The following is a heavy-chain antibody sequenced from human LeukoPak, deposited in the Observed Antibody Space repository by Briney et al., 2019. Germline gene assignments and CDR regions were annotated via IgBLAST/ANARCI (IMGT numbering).Heavy chain of an antibody. CDR3: ARVVTPRYCSTTSCYWKGWFDP. Sequence: SVKVSCKASGSTFSRFAMSWVRRAPRQGLEWMGGIIPIFGTANYAQRFQGRVTITADESTGTAYMELSGLRSEDTAVYYCARVVTPRYCSTTSCYWKGWFDPWGQGTLVTVSS. V-gene: IGHV1-69*01. CDR2: IIPIFGTA. CDR1: GSTFSRFA. J-gene: IGHJ5*02. D-gene: IGHD2-2*01.